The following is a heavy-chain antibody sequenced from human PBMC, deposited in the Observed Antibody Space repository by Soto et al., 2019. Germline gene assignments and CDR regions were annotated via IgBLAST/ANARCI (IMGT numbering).Heavy chain of an antibody. Sequence: GCIRLFSAASILRFSISWMPWVRQAPGKGLEWVARINQDGSEKYYVDSVKGRFTISRDNAKNSLYLQMDSLRAEDTAVYYCARDYPGGSYYDYWGQGTLVTVSS. J-gene: IGHJ4*02. V-gene: IGHV3-7*03. CDR1: ILRFSISW. CDR2: INQDGSEK. CDR3: ARDYPGGSYYDY. D-gene: IGHD1-26*01.